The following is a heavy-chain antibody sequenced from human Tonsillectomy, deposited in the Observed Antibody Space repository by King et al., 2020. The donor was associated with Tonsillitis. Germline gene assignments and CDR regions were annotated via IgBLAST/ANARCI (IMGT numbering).Heavy chain of an antibody. D-gene: IGHD3-10*01. Sequence: HVQLVESGGGVVQPGRSLRLSCAASGFTFSSYGMHWVRQAPGKGLEWVAVISYDGSNKYYADSVKGRFTISRDNSKNTLYLQMNSLRAEDTAVYYCAKPAPTMVRGVMVNWFDPWGQGTLVTVSS. CDR2: ISYDGSNK. CDR3: AKPAPTMVRGVMVNWFDP. CDR1: GFTFSSYG. J-gene: IGHJ5*02. V-gene: IGHV3-30*18.